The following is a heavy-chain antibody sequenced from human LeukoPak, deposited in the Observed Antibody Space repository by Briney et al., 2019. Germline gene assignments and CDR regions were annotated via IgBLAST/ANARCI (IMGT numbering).Heavy chain of an antibody. V-gene: IGHV3-33*08. CDR3: ARSTRTSKVYYFDY. CDR2: IWYDGSNK. J-gene: IGHJ4*02. CDR1: GFTVSSNY. D-gene: IGHD5/OR15-5a*01. Sequence: GGSLRLSCAASGFTVSSNYMSWVRQAPGKGLEWVAVIWYDGSNKYYADSAKGRFTISRDNSKNTLYLQMNSLRAEDTAVYYCARSTRTSKVYYFDYWGQGTLVTVSS.